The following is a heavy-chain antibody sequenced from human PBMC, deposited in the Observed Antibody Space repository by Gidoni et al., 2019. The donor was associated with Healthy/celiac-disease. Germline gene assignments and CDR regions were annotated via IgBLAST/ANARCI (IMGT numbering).Heavy chain of an antibody. D-gene: IGHD2-21*01. CDR2: IYPGDSET. CDR3: ARRGVEMAAFDY. CDR1: VYSFTSYW. J-gene: IGHJ4*02. Sequence: DAQLVPSGAEVKKPGESLQISCKGSVYSFTSYWLGGVRQMPGKCLEWLGIIYPGDSETRYSPSFQGQVTISADKSISTAYLQWSSLKASDTAMYYCARRGVEMAAFDYWGQGTLVTVSS. V-gene: IGHV5-51*03.